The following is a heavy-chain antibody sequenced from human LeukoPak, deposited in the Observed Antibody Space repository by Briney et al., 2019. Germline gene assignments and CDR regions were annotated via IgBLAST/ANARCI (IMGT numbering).Heavy chain of an antibody. D-gene: IGHD6-19*01. V-gene: IGHV4-59*08. Sequence: SETLSLTCTVSGGSISNYYWTWIREPPGKGLEWIGYIYYTGATSYNPSLKSRVTISVDTSKNQFSLKLTSVTAADTAVYYCAKYGGSGWVIDYWGQGTLVTVSS. J-gene: IGHJ4*02. CDR3: AKYGGSGWVIDY. CDR2: IYYTGAT. CDR1: GGSISNYY.